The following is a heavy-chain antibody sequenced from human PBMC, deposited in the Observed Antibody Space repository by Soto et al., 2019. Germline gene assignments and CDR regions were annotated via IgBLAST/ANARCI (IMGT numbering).Heavy chain of an antibody. Sequence: QVQLVESGGGVVQPGRSLRLSCAASGFTFSHYGMHWVRQAPGKGLEWVAGIPYDGSNRYYGDSVKGRLTISRDNSKNTLYLQMNSLRAEDTAVYYCVKDFWLWFGAGAMDVWGQGTTVTVSS. V-gene: IGHV3-30*18. CDR1: GFTFSHYG. CDR3: VKDFWLWFGAGAMDV. D-gene: IGHD3-10*01. J-gene: IGHJ6*02. CDR2: IPYDGSNR.